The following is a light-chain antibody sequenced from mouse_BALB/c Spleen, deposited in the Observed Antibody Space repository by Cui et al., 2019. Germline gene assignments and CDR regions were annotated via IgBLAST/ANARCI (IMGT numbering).Light chain of an antibody. CDR3: QNGHSLYT. CDR1: QSISDY. V-gene: IGKV5-39*01. Sequence: MTQSPATLSVTPGDRVSLSCRASQSISDYLHWYQQKSHESPRLLIKYASQSISGIPSRFSGSGSGSDFTLSINSVEPEDVGVYYCQNGHSLYTFGGGTKLEIK. J-gene: IGKJ2*01. CDR2: YAS.